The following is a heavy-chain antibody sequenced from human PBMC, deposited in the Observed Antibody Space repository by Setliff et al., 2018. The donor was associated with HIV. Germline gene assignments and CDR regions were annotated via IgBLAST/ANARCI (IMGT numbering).Heavy chain of an antibody. V-gene: IGHV3-43D*03. D-gene: IGHD3-16*01. CDR3: AKTTGSVLGTYYFDS. CDR1: GFTFDDYA. J-gene: IGHJ4*02. CDR2: INWNGGRT. Sequence: PGGSLRLSCAASGFTFDDYAMYWVRQAPGKALEWVSLINWNGGRTFYSDSVKGRFTISRDNSENFLYLQMHSLRLDDTAIYYCAKTTGSVLGTYYFDSWGQGTRVTSPQ.